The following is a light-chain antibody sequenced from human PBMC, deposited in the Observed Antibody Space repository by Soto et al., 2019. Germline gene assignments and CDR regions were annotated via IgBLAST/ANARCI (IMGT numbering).Light chain of an antibody. CDR2: SNN. J-gene: IGLJ3*02. V-gene: IGLV1-44*01. Sequence: QAVVTQPPSASGTPGQRVTISCSGSSSNIGSNSVSWYQQLPGTAPKVLIYSNNQRPSGVPDRFSGSKSGTSASLAISGLQSEDEADYYCAAWEDSLNGWVFGGGTKLTVL. CDR1: SSNIGSNS. CDR3: AAWEDSLNGWV.